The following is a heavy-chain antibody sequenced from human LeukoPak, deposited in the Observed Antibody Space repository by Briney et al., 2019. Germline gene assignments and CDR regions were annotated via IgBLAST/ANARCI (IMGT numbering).Heavy chain of an antibody. D-gene: IGHD3-3*01. CDR1: GFTFSSYW. J-gene: IGHJ4*02. CDR2: IKQDGSEK. CDR3: ARDVNDFWSGYYTH. V-gene: IGHV3-7*01. Sequence: GGSLRLSCAASGFTFSSYWMSWVRQAPGKGPEWVANIKQDGSEKYYVDSVKGRFTISRDNAKNSLYLQMNSLRAEDTAVYYCARDVNDFWSGYYTHWGQGTLVTVSS.